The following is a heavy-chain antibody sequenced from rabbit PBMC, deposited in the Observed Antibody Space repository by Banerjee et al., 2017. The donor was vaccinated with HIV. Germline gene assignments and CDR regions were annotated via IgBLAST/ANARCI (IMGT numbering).Heavy chain of an antibody. CDR1: GFDFSSSYW. V-gene: IGHV1S40*01. J-gene: IGHJ4*01. CDR3: ARDEGSSYLFNL. D-gene: IGHD8-1*01. CDR2: IYAGSSGST. Sequence: QSLEESGGDLVKPGASLTLTCTASGFDFSSSYWICWVRQAPGKGLEWIACIYAGSSGSTYYASWAKGRFTISKTSSTAVTLQMTSLTVADTATCFCARDEGSSYLFNLWGQGTLVTVS.